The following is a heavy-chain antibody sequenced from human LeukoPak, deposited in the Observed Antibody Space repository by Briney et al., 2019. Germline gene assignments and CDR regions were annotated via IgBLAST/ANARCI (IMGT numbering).Heavy chain of an antibody. CDR2: INPSGGST. V-gene: IGHV1-46*01. Sequence: ASVEVSCKASGYTFTSYYMHWVRQAPGQGLEWMGIINPSGGSTSYAQKFQGRVTMTRDMSTSTVYMELSSLRSEDTAVYYCAREVGARGFDYWGQGTLVTVSS. CDR3: AREVGARGFDY. J-gene: IGHJ4*02. CDR1: GYTFTSYY. D-gene: IGHD1-26*01.